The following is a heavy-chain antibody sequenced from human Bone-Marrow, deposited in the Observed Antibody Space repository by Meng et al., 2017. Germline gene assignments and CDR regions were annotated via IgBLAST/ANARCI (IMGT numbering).Heavy chain of an antibody. CDR3: ARGASPEYYFDY. D-gene: IGHD1-14*01. V-gene: IGHV4-31*01. J-gene: IGHJ4*02. CDR1: GGSISSGGYY. CDR2: IYYSGST. Sequence: QVQLQESGPGLVKPSQPLSLTCTVSGGSISSGGYYWSWIRQHPGKGLEWIGYIYYSGSTYYNPSLKSLVTISVDTSKNQFSLKLSSVTAADTAVYYCARGASPEYYFDYWGQGTLVTVSS.